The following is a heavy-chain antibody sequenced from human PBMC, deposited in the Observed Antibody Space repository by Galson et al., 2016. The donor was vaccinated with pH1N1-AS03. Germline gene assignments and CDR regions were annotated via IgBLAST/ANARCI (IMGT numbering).Heavy chain of an antibody. D-gene: IGHD4-23*01. Sequence: ETLSLPCSVSGDSLDTFSWTWIRQPPGKGLEWIGFTFYGGSTHYNPSLKSRITISVDTSKNLFSLKLTSVTAADTAVYYCARHNPPGDYGGSHWYVDLWGRGTLVTVSS. V-gene: IGHV4-59*08. CDR1: GDSLDTFS. J-gene: IGHJ2*01. CDR3: ARHNPPGDYGGSHWYVDL. CDR2: TFYGGST.